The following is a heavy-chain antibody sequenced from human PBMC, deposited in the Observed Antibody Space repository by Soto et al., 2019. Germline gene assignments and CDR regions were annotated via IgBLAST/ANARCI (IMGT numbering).Heavy chain of an antibody. CDR3: AIPSLYYDILTGYPLRYYMDV. CDR1: GYTFTSYD. CDR2: MNPNSGNT. V-gene: IGHV1-8*01. D-gene: IGHD3-9*01. Sequence: ASVKVSCKASGYTFTSYDINWVRQATGQGLEWMGWMNPNSGNTGYAQKFQGRVTMTRNTSISTAYMELSSLRSEDTAVYYCAIPSLYYDILTGYPLRYYMDVWGKGTTVTVS. J-gene: IGHJ6*03.